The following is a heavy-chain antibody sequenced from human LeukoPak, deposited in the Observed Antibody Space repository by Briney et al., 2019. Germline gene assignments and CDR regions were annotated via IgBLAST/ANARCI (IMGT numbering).Heavy chain of an antibody. CDR2: ISWDGGST. CDR1: GFTFDDYT. D-gene: IGHD6-13*01. CDR3: AKNGGRIAAAAGDYYYYMDV. Sequence: GRSLRLSCAASGFTFDDYTMHWVRQAPGKGLEWVSLISWDGGSTYYADSVKGRFTISRDNSKNSLYLQMNSLRTEDTALYYCAKNGGRIAAAAGDYYYYMDVWGKGTTVTVSS. J-gene: IGHJ6*03. V-gene: IGHV3-43*01.